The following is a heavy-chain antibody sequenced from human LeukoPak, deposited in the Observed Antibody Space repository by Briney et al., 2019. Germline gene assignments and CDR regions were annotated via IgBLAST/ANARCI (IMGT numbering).Heavy chain of an antibody. Sequence: PSETLSLTCAVSGYSISSGYYWGWIRQPPGKGLEWIGTIYHSGSTYYDPSLKSRVTISVDRSKNQFSLKLSSVTAADTAVYYCARRSSAFDPWGQGTLVTVPS. CDR3: ARRSSAFDP. J-gene: IGHJ5*02. CDR2: IYHSGST. D-gene: IGHD3-3*01. V-gene: IGHV4-38-2*01. CDR1: GYSISSGYY.